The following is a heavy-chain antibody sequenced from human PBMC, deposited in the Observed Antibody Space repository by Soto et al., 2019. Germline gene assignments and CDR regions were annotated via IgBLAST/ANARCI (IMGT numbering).Heavy chain of an antibody. Sequence: QVQLVQSGAEVKKPGSSVKVSCKASGGTFSSYAISWVRQAPGQGLEWMGGIIPIFGTANYALKFQGRVTITADKSTSTAYMELSSLRSEDTAVYYCARGAMVGPPLGWRLYYFDYWGQGTLVTVSS. CDR2: IIPIFGTA. V-gene: IGHV1-69*06. D-gene: IGHD5-18*01. J-gene: IGHJ4*02. CDR1: GGTFSSYA. CDR3: ARGAMVGPPLGWRLYYFDY.